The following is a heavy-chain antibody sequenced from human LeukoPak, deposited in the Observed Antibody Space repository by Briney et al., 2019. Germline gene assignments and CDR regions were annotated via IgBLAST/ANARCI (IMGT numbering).Heavy chain of an antibody. Sequence: GGSLRLSCAASGFTFSSYGMHWVRQAPGKGLEWVAVISYDGSNKYYADSVKGRFTISRDTSRNTLDLQINSLRAEDTAIYYCAKGGTTVANVYDYWGQGTLVTVSS. CDR2: ISYDGSNK. D-gene: IGHD4-23*01. CDR3: AKGGTTVANVYDY. J-gene: IGHJ4*02. CDR1: GFTFSSYG. V-gene: IGHV3-30*18.